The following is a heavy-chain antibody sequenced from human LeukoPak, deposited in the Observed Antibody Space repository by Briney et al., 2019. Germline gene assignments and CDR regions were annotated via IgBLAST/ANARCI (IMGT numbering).Heavy chain of an antibody. CDR3: AKGNWRYFDY. CDR2: ISGSGGST. V-gene: IGHV3-23*01. CDR1: GFTFSSYA. D-gene: IGHD1-1*01. Sequence: GGSLRLSCAASGFTFSSYAMSWVRQAPGKGLEWVSAISGSGGSTYYADSVKGRFTISRDSSKNTLYLQMNSLGADDTAVYYCAKGNWRYFDYWGQGTLVTVSS. J-gene: IGHJ4*02.